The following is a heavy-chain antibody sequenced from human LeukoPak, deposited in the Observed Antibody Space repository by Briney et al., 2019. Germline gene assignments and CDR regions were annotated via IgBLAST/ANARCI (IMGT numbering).Heavy chain of an antibody. V-gene: IGHV3-23*01. J-gene: IGHJ4*02. D-gene: IGHD5-18*01. Sequence: GGSLRLSCAASGFTFSIYAMSWVRQAPGKGLDWVSAISGSGGSTYYADSVKGRFTISRDNSKNTLYLQMISLRAEDTAVYYCAKGLAQLWFYWGQGALVTVSS. CDR2: ISGSGGST. CDR3: AKGLAQLWFY. CDR1: GFTFSIYA.